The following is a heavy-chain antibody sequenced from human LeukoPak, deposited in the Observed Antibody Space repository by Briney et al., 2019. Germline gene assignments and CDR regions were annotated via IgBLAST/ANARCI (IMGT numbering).Heavy chain of an antibody. CDR2: ISSSSSYI. CDR3: ARDGSGWYSDYYYYMDV. J-gene: IGHJ6*03. Sequence: PGGSLRLSCAASGFTFSDYYMSWIRQAPGKGLEWVSSISSSSSYIYYADSVKGRFTISRDNAKNSLYLQMNSLRAEDTAVYYCARDGSGWYSDYYYYMDVWGKGTTVTVSS. CDR1: GFTFSDYY. V-gene: IGHV3-11*06. D-gene: IGHD6-19*01.